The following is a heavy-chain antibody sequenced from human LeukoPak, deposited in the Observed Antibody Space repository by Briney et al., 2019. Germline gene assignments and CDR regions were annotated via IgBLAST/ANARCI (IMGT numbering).Heavy chain of an antibody. CDR1: GYTFTGYH. J-gene: IGHJ3*02. CDR2: INPNSGGT. Sequence: ASVKVSCKASGYTFTGYHMHWVRQAPGQGLEWMGWINPNSGGTNYAQKFQGRVTMTRDTSISTAYMELSRLRSDDTAVYYCARSIRGYSYGPYAFDIWGQGTMVTVSS. V-gene: IGHV1-2*02. D-gene: IGHD5-18*01. CDR3: ARSIRGYSYGPYAFDI.